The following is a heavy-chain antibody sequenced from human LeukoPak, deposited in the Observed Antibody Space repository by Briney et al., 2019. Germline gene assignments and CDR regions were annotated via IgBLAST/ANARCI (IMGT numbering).Heavy chain of an antibody. CDR1: GYSMSSGYY. V-gene: IGHV4-38-2*02. Sequence: SETLSLTCSVSGYSMSSGYYWGWIRQPPERGLEWIGSMYHTGSTYYNPSLKSRVTISVDTSKNQFSLKLSSVTAADTAVYYCARVEGAFDIWGQGTMVTVSS. J-gene: IGHJ3*02. D-gene: IGHD3-3*01. CDR2: MYHTGST. CDR3: ARVEGAFDI.